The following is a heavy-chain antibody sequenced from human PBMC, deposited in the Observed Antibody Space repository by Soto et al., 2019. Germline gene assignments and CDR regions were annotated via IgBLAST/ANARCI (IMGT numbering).Heavy chain of an antibody. V-gene: IGHV1-46*03. CDR2: INPYGASP. CDR3: ARDRTGAAYFDF. J-gene: IGHJ4*02. Sequence: QVHLVQSGAEVKKPGASVKISCKTSGNTFSTHYMHWVRQAPGQGLEWMGVINPYGASPSFSPKFRGRVAMTRDTSTNTIYMELSSLRYEDTAVYYCARDRTGAAYFDFWGQGTLVTVSP. CDR1: GNTFSTHY. D-gene: IGHD1-26*01.